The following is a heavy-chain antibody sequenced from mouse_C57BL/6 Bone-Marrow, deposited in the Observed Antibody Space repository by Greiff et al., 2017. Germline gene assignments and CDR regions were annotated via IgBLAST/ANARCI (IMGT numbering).Heavy chain of an antibody. CDR2: ISAGGSYT. CDR3: TRGDFGRFAC. V-gene: IGHV5-4*03. CDR1: GFTFSSYA. J-gene: IGHJ3*01. D-gene: IGHD3-3*01. Sequence: EVMLVASGGGLVKPGGSLKLSCAASGFTFSSYAMSWVRQTPEPRLEWVATISAGGSYTSYPANVKGRFTISRDNDKNNLYRQMSHQKSEETAMYYCTRGDFGRFACWGQGTLVTVSA.